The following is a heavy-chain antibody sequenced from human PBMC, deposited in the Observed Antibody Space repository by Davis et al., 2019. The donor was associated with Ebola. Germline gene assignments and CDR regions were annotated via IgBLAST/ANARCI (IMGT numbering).Heavy chain of an antibody. V-gene: IGHV3-23*01. CDR1: GFTFSSYA. CDR3: VKPRGAASEYYYHYMDV. J-gene: IGHJ6*03. Sequence: GESLKISCAASGFTFSSYAMTWVRQGPGKGLEWVSAMSSIGGLTYYADSVKGRFTISRDNSTNTLYLQMNSLRVEDAAVYYCVKPRGAASEYYYHYMDVWGKGTTVTVSS. CDR2: MSSIGGLT. D-gene: IGHD1-14*01.